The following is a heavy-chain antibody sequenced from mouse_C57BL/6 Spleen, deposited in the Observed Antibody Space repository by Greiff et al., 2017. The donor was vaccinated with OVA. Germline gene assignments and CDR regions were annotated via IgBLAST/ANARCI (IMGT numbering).Heavy chain of an antibody. J-gene: IGHJ1*03. D-gene: IGHD1-1*01. V-gene: IGHV2-2*01. CDR2: IWSGGST. CDR3: ARNPPFPTVVAENWYFDV. CDR1: GFSLTSYG. Sequence: VQLQESGPGLVQPSQRLSITCTVSGFSLTSYGVHWVRQSPGKGLEWLGVIWSGGSTDYNAAFISRLSISKDNSKGQVFFKMNSLQADDTAIYYCARNPPFPTVVAENWYFDVWGTGTTVTVSS.